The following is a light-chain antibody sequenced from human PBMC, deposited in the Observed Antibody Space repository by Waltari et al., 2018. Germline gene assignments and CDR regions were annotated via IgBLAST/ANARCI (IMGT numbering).Light chain of an antibody. CDR3: GSYTLINTLVV. CDR2: GVS. Sequence: QSALTQPASVSGSPGQSITISCTGTSSDVGGYNYVSWYQQHPGKAPKLIIYGVSNRPSGVSARFAGSKSGNTASLTVSVLQAEDEAYYYCGSYTLINTLVVFGGGTKVTVL. CDR1: SSDVGGYNY. J-gene: IGLJ3*02. V-gene: IGLV2-14*01.